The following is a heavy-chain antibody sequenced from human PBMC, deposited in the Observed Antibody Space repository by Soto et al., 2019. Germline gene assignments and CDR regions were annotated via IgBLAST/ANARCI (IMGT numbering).Heavy chain of an antibody. V-gene: IGHV4-4*02. CDR3: ARDGGGSSGYSSYGTDV. Sequence: GTLSLTCAVSGGSISSSNWWSWVRQPPGKGLEWIGEIYHSGSTNYNPSLKSRVTISVDKSKNQFSLKLSSVTAADTAVYYCARDGGGSSGYSSYGTDVRGQATTVTVSS. CDR2: IYHSGST. J-gene: IGHJ6*02. D-gene: IGHD3-22*01. CDR1: GGSISSSNW.